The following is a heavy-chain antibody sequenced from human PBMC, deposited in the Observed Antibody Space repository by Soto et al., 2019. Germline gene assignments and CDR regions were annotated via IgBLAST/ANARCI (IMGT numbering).Heavy chain of an antibody. CDR1: GFTFSSSA. J-gene: IGHJ5*02. CDR2: ISGSGSST. V-gene: IGHV3-23*01. D-gene: IGHD3-16*02. CDR3: AKDFVTSGLGWNWFDP. Sequence: EVQLLESGGGLVQPGGSLRLSCAASGFTFSSSAMSWVRQAPGKGLEWVSAISGSGSSTYYADSVKGRFTISRDNSKKTLELQMKSLRGGGTGVYYCAKDFVTSGLGWNWFDPWGQGTLVTVSS.